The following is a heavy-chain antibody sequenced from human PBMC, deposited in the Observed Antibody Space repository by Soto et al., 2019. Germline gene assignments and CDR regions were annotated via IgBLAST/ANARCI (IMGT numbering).Heavy chain of an antibody. Sequence: ASVKVSCKASGYNFTNYGISWVRQAPGQGLEWMGWISGHNGNTNYAQKIQGRVTMTTDTSTSTAYMELRSLRSDDTAVYYCARGYYGSGSPWSPFFNWGQGTLVTVSS. CDR3: ARGYYGSGSPWSPFFN. CDR1: GYNFTNYG. D-gene: IGHD3-10*01. V-gene: IGHV1-18*01. J-gene: IGHJ4*02. CDR2: ISGHNGNT.